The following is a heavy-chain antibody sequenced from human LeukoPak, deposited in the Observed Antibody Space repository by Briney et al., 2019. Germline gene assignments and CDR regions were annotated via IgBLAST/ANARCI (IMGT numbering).Heavy chain of an antibody. CDR2: IYHSGST. V-gene: IGHV4-38-2*02. CDR1: DYSISSGYY. D-gene: IGHD6-19*01. CDR3: ARDPGIAVAGFDY. J-gene: IGHJ4*02. Sequence: SETLSLTCAVSDYSISSGYYWGWIRQPPGKGLEWIGSIYHSGSTYYNPSLKSRVTISVDTSKNQFSLKLSSVTAADTAVYYCARDPGIAVAGFDYWGRGTLVTVSS.